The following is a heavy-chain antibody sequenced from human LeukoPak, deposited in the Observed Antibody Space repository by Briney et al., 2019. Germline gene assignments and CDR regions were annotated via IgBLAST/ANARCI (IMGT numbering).Heavy chain of an antibody. D-gene: IGHD6-13*01. J-gene: IGHJ4*02. CDR2: ISYDGSNK. CDR1: GFTFSSYG. V-gene: IGHV3-30*18. CDR3: AKDWRSSWYYFDY. Sequence: GSLRLSCAASGFTFSSYGMHWVRQAPGKGLEWVAVISYDGSNKYYADSVKGRFTISRDNSKDTLYLQMNSLRAEDTAVYYCAKDWRSSWYYFDYWGQGTLVTVSS.